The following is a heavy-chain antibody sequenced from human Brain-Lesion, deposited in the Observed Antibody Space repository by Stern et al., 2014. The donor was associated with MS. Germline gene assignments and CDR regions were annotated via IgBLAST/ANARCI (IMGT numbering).Heavy chain of an antibody. Sequence: QVQLVQSGPGLVKPSETLSLTCTVAGGSVSSTSYAWAWIRQPPGKGLEWIGPIYYSGNTYYSPSLKSRLTISLATSTNQFSLQLSSVTAADTAVYYCAGEEDIRYCSGGSCTGNWFDPWGQGTLVTVSS. CDR1: GGSVSSTSYA. CDR2: IYYSGNT. J-gene: IGHJ5*02. CDR3: AGEEDIRYCSGGSCTGNWFDP. D-gene: IGHD2-15*01. V-gene: IGHV4-39*01.